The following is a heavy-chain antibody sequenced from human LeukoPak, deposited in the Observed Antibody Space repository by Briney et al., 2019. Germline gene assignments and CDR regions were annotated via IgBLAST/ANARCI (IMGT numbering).Heavy chain of an antibody. CDR1: GYTFTSYY. J-gene: IGHJ6*03. CDR3: ARRREQWLGSDYYYYMDV. CDR2: INPNSGGT. Sequence: ASVKVSCKASGYTFTSYYMHWVRQAPGQGLEWMGWINPNSGGTTYAQIFQGRVTMTRDTSISTAYMELNRLRSDDTAVYYCARRREQWLGSDYYYYMDVWGEGTTVTVSS. D-gene: IGHD6-19*01. V-gene: IGHV1-2*02.